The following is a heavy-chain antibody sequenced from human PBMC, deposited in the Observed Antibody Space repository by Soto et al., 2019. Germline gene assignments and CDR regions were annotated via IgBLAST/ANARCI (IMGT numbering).Heavy chain of an antibody. Sequence: GGSLRLSCEASGFPFSSYAMSWVRQAPGKGLQWVSGISGSGDRTHYVDSVKGRFTISRDNSKNTVFLQMNSLRAEDTAVYYCARDRGYDAHDFYYNAMDVWGQGTTVTVSS. CDR3: ARDRGYDAHDFYYNAMDV. V-gene: IGHV3-23*01. J-gene: IGHJ6*02. CDR2: ISGSGDRT. CDR1: GFPFSSYA. D-gene: IGHD2-15*01.